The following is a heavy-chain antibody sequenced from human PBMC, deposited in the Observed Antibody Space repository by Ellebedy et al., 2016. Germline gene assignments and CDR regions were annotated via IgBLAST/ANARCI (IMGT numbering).Heavy chain of an antibody. CDR2: IYYSGST. J-gene: IGHJ4*02. CDR3: ARWTVSNPSREDY. CDR1: GGSISSGDSY. Sequence: SETLSLXXTVSGGSISSGDSYWSWIRQPPGKGLEWIGYIYYSGSTYYNPSLKSRVTISVDTSKNQFSLKLSSVTAADTAVYYCARWTVSNPSREDYWGQGTLVTVSS. D-gene: IGHD2/OR15-2a*01. V-gene: IGHV4-30-4*01.